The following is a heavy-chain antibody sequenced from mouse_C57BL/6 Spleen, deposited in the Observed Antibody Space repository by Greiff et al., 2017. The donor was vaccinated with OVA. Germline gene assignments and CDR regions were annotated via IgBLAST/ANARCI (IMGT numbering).Heavy chain of an antibody. J-gene: IGHJ1*03. D-gene: IGHD2-10*02. CDR2: INPGSGGT. Sequence: VKLMESGAELVRPGTSVKVSCKASGYAFTNYLIEWVKQRPGQGLEWIGVINPGSGGTNYNEKFKGKATLTADKSSSTAYMQLSSLTSEDSAVYFCARGYDWYFDVWGTGTTVTVSS. CDR1: GYAFTNYL. V-gene: IGHV1-54*01. CDR3: ARGYDWYFDV.